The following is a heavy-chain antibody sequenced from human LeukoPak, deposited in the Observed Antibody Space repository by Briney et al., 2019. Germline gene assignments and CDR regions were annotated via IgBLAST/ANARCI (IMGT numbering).Heavy chain of an antibody. V-gene: IGHV3-23*01. D-gene: IGHD1-26*01. CDR3: AKGWDNFYFYYYMDV. CDR1: GFIFSSYA. J-gene: IGHJ6*03. CDR2: ISGTADTT. Sequence: GGSLRLSCAASGFIFSSYAMSWVRQAPGKGLEWVSAISGTADTTKYADSVKGRFTISRDNSKNTLYLQMNSLRAEDTAVYYCAKGWDNFYFYYYMDVWGKGTMVTVS.